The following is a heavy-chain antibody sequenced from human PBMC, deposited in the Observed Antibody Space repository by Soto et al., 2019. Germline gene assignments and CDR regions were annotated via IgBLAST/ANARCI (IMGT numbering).Heavy chain of an antibody. D-gene: IGHD3-10*01. CDR3: ARHNYGSGSTYFDY. V-gene: IGHV4-59*08. CDR1: GGSIISYY. Sequence: SETLSLTCTVSGGSIISYYWSWIRQPPGKGLEWIGYIYYSGSTNYNPSLKSRVTISADTSKNQFSLKLNSMTAADTAVYYCARHNYGSGSTYFDYWGQRTLVTVSS. J-gene: IGHJ4*02. CDR2: IYYSGST.